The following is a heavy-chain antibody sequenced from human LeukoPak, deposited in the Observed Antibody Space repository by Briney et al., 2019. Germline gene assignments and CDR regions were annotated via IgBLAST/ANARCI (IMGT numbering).Heavy chain of an antibody. J-gene: IGHJ4*02. Sequence: PSETLPLTCTVSGGSISSYYWSWIRQPPGKGLEWIGYIHYSGSTSYNPSLWSRVTISVDTSKNQFSLKLSSVTAADTAVYYCARLTNYGSGNYYNDYWGQGTLVTVSS. D-gene: IGHD3-10*01. CDR2: IHYSGST. CDR3: ARLTNYGSGNYYNDY. CDR1: GGSISSYY. V-gene: IGHV4-59*13.